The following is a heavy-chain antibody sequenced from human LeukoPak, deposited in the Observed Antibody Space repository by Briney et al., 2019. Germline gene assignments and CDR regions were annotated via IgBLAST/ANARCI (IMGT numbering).Heavy chain of an antibody. CDR1: GFTFSRYW. CDR3: ARDRSTGYY. V-gene: IGHV3-74*01. CDR2: INPDGSTT. Sequence: GGSLRLSCAASGFTFSRYWIHWVRQAPGKGLEWVSRINPDGSTTTYADSVKGRFTISRDNAKNTVYLQMNSLRAEDTAVYYCARDRSTGYYWGQGTLVTVSS. J-gene: IGHJ4*02.